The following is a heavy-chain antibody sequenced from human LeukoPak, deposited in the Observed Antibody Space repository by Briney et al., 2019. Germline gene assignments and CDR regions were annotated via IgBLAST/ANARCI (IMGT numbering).Heavy chain of an antibody. CDR2: IYPGDSDT. CDR3: ARRQTHNYDILTGPFDY. CDR1: GYSFTSYW. Sequence: GESLKISCKGSGYSFTSYWIGWVRQMPGKGLEWMGIIYPGDSDTRYSPSFQGQVTTSADKSISTAYLQWSSLKASDTAMYYCARRQTHNYDILTGPFDYWGQGTLVTVSS. J-gene: IGHJ4*02. D-gene: IGHD3-9*01. V-gene: IGHV5-51*01.